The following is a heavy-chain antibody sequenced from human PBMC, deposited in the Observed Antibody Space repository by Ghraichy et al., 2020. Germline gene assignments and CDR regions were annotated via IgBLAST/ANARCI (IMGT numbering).Heavy chain of an antibody. Sequence: GGSLRLSCAASGFTFSSYAMSWVRQAPGKGLEWVSAISGSGGSTYYADSVKGRFTISRDNSKNTLYLQMNSLRAEDTAVYYCAKGPMTIFGVVISPGYYYYGMDVWGQGTTVTVSS. CDR3: AKGPMTIFGVVISPGYYYYGMDV. CDR2: ISGSGGST. D-gene: IGHD3-3*01. V-gene: IGHV3-23*01. CDR1: GFTFSSYA. J-gene: IGHJ6*02.